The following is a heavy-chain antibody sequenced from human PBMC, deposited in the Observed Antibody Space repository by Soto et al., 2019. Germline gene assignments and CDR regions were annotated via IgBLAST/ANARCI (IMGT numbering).Heavy chain of an antibody. J-gene: IGHJ4*02. CDR2: LYGNSGGI. V-gene: IGHV3-23*01. CDR3: AKDAVAGDGLWLMDH. CDR1: GFTFGSYA. D-gene: IGHD2-21*02. Sequence: EVQLLESGGGLIQPGGSLTLSCAASGFTFGSYAMTWVRQAPGKGLESVAGLYGNSGGIQYADSVRGRFTIFRDNSTNSVFLHMRRLRVEDTALYFCAKDAVAGDGLWLMDHWGPGTLVTVSS.